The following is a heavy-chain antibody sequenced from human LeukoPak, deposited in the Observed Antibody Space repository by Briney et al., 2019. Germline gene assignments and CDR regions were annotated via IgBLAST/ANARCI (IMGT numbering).Heavy chain of an antibody. CDR2: IIPILGIA. CDR1: GGTFSSYA. V-gene: IGHV1-69*04. Sequence: SVKVSCKASGGTFSSYAISWVRRAPGQGLEWMGRIIPILGIANYAQKFQGRVTITADKSTSTAYMELSSLRSEDTAVYYCARWTVGATTSDAFDIWGQGTMVTVSS. CDR3: ARWTVGATTSDAFDI. D-gene: IGHD1-26*01. J-gene: IGHJ3*02.